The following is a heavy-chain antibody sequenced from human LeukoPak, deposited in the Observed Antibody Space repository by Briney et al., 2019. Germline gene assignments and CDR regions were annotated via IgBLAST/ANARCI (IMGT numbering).Heavy chain of an antibody. J-gene: IGHJ4*02. CDR3: ARIDYGDKQIFDY. Sequence: SETLSLTCTVSGGSISSSSYYWGWIRQPPGKGLEWIGYIYYSGSTNYNPSLKSRVTISVDASKNQFSLKLSSVTAADTAVYYCARIDYGDKQIFDYWGQGTLVTVSS. CDR1: GGSISSSSYY. V-gene: IGHV4-61*05. CDR2: IYYSGST. D-gene: IGHD4-17*01.